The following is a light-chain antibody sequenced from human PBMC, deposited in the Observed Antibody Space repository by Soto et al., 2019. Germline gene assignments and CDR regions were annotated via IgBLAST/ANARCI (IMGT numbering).Light chain of an antibody. CDR2: GNA. CDR1: SSNIGAGYD. V-gene: IGLV1-40*01. CDR3: QSYDSRLSGWV. J-gene: IGLJ7*01. Sequence: QSVLTQPPSVSGAPGQRVTISCTGSSSNIGAGYDVHWYQQLPGTAPKVLIFGNANRPSGVPDRFSGSKSGTSASLAITGLQAEDEADYYCQSYDSRLSGWVFGGGTQLTVL.